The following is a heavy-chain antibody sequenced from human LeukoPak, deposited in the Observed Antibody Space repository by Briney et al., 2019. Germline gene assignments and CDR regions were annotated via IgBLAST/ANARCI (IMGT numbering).Heavy chain of an antibody. V-gene: IGHV1-2*02. D-gene: IGHD1-1*01. CDR1: GYTFTGYY. J-gene: IGHJ4*02. CDR3: ARAPQLERPDFDY. Sequence: ASVKVSCKSSGYTFTGYYMHWVRQAPGQGLEWMGWINPNSGGTNYAQKFQGRGTMTRDTSISTAYMELSRLRSDDTAVYYCARAPQLERPDFDYWGQGTLVTVSS. CDR2: INPNSGGT.